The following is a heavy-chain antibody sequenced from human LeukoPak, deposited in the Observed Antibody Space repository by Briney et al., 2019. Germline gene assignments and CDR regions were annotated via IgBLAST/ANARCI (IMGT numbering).Heavy chain of an antibody. V-gene: IGHV3-33*08. CDR1: GFASGFTFSDYA. D-gene: IGHD3-10*01. Sequence: PGGSLRLSCAASGFASGFTFSDYAVSWVRQAPGRGLEWVAVIWYDGSRKYYADSAKGRFTISRDNSKNTVSLQMNSLRAEDTAMYYCARYRSGSSDYWGQGTLVTVSS. CDR2: IWYDGSRK. CDR3: ARYRSGSSDY. J-gene: IGHJ4*02.